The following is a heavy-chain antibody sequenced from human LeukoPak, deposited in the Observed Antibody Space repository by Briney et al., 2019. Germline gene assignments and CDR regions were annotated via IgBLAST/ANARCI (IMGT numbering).Heavy chain of an antibody. J-gene: IGHJ4*02. CDR2: ISSSGSTI. D-gene: IGHD6-6*01. Sequence: PGVSLTVPRLACGFTFSQYYMSWLLQPPGQGLEWVSYISSSGSTIYYADSVKGRFTISRDNAKSSLYLQMNSLRAEDTAVYYCASVMAARHIWGQGTRVTVTA. V-gene: IGHV3-11*01. CDR3: ASVMAARHI. CDR1: GFTFSQYY.